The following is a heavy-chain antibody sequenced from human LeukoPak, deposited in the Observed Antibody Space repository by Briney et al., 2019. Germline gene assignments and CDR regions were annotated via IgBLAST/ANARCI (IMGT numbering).Heavy chain of an antibody. CDR3: ARDGLLWFGELSAAFDI. J-gene: IGHJ3*02. CDR1: GGSISSYY. D-gene: IGHD3-10*01. V-gene: IGHV4-4*07. CDR2: IYTSGST. Sequence: PSETLSLTCTVSGGSISSYYWSWIRQPAGKGLEWTGRIYTSGSTNYNPSLKSRVTMSVDTSKNQFSLKLSSVTAADTAVYYCARDGLLWFGELSAAFDIWGQGTMVTVSS.